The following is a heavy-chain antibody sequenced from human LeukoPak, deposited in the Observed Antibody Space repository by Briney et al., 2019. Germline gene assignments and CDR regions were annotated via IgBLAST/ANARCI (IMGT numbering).Heavy chain of an antibody. D-gene: IGHD3-3*01. J-gene: IGHJ5*02. CDR2: IYSGGST. V-gene: IGHV3-53*01. Sequence: GESLRLSCAVSGLTVSGDYMSWVRQAPGKGLEWVSVIYSGGSTYYADSVKGRFTISRDNSKNMLYVEMNSLRAEDTDVYYCARHDWFDPWGQGTLVTVSS. CDR3: ARHDWFDP. CDR1: GLTVSGDY.